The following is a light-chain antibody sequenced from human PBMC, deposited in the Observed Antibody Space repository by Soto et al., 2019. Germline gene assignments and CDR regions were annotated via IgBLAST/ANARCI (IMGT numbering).Light chain of an antibody. CDR3: QQYCYWPPWT. Sequence: EIVLTQSPATLSVSPGERATLFCRASQSLNSDLAWYQQKPGQAPRLLVYDASTRATGIPARFSSSGSGTEFTLSISSLQSEDFAVYYCQQYCYWPPWTFGQGTKVEIK. V-gene: IGKV3-15*01. CDR2: DAS. J-gene: IGKJ1*01. CDR1: QSLNSD.